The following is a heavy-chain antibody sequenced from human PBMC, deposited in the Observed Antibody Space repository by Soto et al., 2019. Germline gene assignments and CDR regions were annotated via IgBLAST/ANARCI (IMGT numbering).Heavy chain of an antibody. D-gene: IGHD3-22*01. CDR3: AIGRGRRITMRVTGGFDP. CDR2: IIPIFGTA. J-gene: IGHJ5*02. V-gene: IGHV1-69*01. CDR1: GGTFSSYA. Sequence: QVQLVQSGAEVKKPGSSVKVSCKASGGTFSSYAISWVRQAPGQGLEWMGGIIPIFGTANYAQKFQGRVKINADESTSTDYMELSSLRSEDTAVYYCAIGRGRRITMRVTGGFDPWGQGTLVTVSS.